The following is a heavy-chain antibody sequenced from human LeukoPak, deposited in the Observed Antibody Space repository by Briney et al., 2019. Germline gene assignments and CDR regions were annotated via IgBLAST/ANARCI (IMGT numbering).Heavy chain of an antibody. CDR3: ARDLQQQPGKGCYFDY. D-gene: IGHD6-13*01. V-gene: IGHV3-11*06. CDR2: ISSSSIYT. CDR1: GFTFSDYY. Sequence: GGSLRLSCAASGFTFSDYYMSWVRQAPGKGPEWVSYISSSSIYTNYADSVKGRFTISRDNAKNSLYLQMNSLRAEDTAVYYCARDLQQQPGKGCYFDYWGQGTLVTVSS. J-gene: IGHJ4*02.